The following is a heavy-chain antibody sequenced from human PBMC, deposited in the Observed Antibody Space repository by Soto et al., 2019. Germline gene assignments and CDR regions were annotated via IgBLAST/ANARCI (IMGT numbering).Heavy chain of an antibody. V-gene: IGHV4-34*01. Sequence: SSETLSLTCAVYVGSFSGYYWSWIRQPPGKGLEWIGEINHSGSTNYNPSLKSRVTISVDTSKNQFSLKLSSVTAADTAVYYCAREGYYDSSGLVPLYYWGQGTMVTVSS. CDR1: VGSFSGYY. D-gene: IGHD3-22*01. CDR2: INHSGST. J-gene: IGHJ4*02. CDR3: AREGYYDSSGLVPLYY.